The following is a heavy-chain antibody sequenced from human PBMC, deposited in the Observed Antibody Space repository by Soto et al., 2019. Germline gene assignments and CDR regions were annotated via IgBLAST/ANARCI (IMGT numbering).Heavy chain of an antibody. CDR3: ARGRGYSYGLDP. CDR1: GDSISSNNNY. J-gene: IGHJ5*02. V-gene: IGHV4-30-4*01. Sequence: PSETLSLTCTVSGDSISSNNNYWSWIRQPPGEGLDWIGFISYSGTTSYSPSLKSRVAISLDTSKNQFSLSLSSVTAADTAVYYCARGRGYSYGLDPWGQGTLGTV. D-gene: IGHD5-18*01. CDR2: ISYSGTT.